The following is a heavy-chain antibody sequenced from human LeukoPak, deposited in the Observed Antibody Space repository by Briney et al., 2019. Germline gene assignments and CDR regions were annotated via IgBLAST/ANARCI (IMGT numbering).Heavy chain of an antibody. Sequence: SVKVSCKASGGTFSSYAISWVRQAPGQGREWMGGIIPIFGTANYAQKFQGRVTITADESTSTAYMELSSLRSEDTAVYYCARGTHKYCSSTSCYLNFDYWGQGTLVTVSS. D-gene: IGHD2-2*01. V-gene: IGHV1-69*13. CDR3: ARGTHKYCSSTSCYLNFDY. J-gene: IGHJ4*02. CDR2: IIPIFGTA. CDR1: GGTFSSYA.